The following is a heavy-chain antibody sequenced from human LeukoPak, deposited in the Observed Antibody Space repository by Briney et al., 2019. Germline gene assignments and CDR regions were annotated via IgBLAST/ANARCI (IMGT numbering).Heavy chain of an antibody. CDR2: ISSSSNYI. Sequence: GGSLRLSCAASGFTFSSHSMTWVRQAPGKGLEWVSSISSSSNYIYYADSVKGRFTISRDNAKNSLYLQANSLRAEDTAVYYCACARTGGAYLDYWGQGTLVTVSS. CDR1: GFTFSSHS. D-gene: IGHD1-1*01. CDR3: ACARTGGAYLDY. V-gene: IGHV3-21*01. J-gene: IGHJ4*02.